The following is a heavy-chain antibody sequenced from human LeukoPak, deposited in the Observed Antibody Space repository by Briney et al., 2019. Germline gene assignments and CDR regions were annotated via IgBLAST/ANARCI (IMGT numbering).Heavy chain of an antibody. V-gene: IGHV4-61*01. J-gene: IGHJ4*02. Sequence: SETLSLTCTVSGGSVSSGSYYRSWIRQPPGKGLEWIGYIYYSGSTNYNPSLKSRVTISVDTSKNQFSLKPSSVTAADTAVYYCARRDNWNDYFDYWGQGTLVTVSS. D-gene: IGHD1-20*01. CDR2: IYYSGST. CDR3: ARRDNWNDYFDY. CDR1: GGSVSSGSYY.